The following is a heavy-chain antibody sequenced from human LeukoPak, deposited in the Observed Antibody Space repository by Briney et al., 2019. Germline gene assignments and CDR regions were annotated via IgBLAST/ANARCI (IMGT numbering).Heavy chain of an antibody. CDR2: ADYDGSDT. V-gene: IGHV3-74*01. CDR3: ATLAAAGTNY. D-gene: IGHD6-13*01. CDR1: GFTFSRDW. Sequence: GGSLRLSCAASGFTFSRDWMHWVRQAQGKGLVWVSRADYDGSDTSYADSVRGRFTISRDNAKNTLYLQMNSLGAEDTAVYYCATLAAAGTNYWGQGTLVTVSS. J-gene: IGHJ4*02.